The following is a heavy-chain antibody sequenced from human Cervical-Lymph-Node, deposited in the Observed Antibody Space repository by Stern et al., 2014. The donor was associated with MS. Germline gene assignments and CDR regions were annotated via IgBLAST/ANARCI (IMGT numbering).Heavy chain of an antibody. D-gene: IGHD2-2*01. J-gene: IGHJ4*02. CDR1: GDSISRRSYY. CDR2: IYYGGST. Sequence: MQLVESGPGLVKPSETLSLTCTVSGDSISRRSYYWSWIRQPPGKGLEWIGFIYYGGSTKYNPSLNIRVTILQDSSKNQISLKLNSVTAADSAVYYCARDGYSSTEYYLEYWGQGILVTVSS. CDR3: ARDGYSSTEYYLEY. V-gene: IGHV4-61*01.